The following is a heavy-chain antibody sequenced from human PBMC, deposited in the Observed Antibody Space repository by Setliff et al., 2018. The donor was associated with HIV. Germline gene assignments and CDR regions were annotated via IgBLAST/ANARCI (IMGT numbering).Heavy chain of an antibody. CDR3: AALTTGYYFDY. J-gene: IGHJ4*02. D-gene: IGHD4-17*01. CDR1: GGSISSGGYY. CDR2: IYYSGST. V-gene: IGHV4-31*03. Sequence: SETLSLTCTVSGGSISSGGYYWSWIRQHPGKGLEWIGYIYYSGSTYYNPSLKSRVTISVDTSKNQFSLKLSSVTAADPAVYYCAALTTGYYFDYWGQGTLVTVSS.